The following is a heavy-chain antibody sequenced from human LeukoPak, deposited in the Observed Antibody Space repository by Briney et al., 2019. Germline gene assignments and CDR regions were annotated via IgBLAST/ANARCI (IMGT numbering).Heavy chain of an antibody. V-gene: IGHV3-30*02. J-gene: IGHJ4*02. Sequence: GGSLRLSCAASGFNFRDYAMHWVRQTPGKGLEWVAFIRYDGSNKYYADSVKGRFTISRDNSKNTLYLQIDSLRPEDTAIYYCAKDPTPEWELLPDDWGQGTLVTVSS. CDR2: IRYDGSNK. D-gene: IGHD1-26*01. CDR1: GFNFRDYA. CDR3: AKDPTPEWELLPDD.